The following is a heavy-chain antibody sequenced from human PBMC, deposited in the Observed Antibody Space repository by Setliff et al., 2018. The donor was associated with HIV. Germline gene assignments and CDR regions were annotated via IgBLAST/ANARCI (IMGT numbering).Heavy chain of an antibody. CDR3: ARESRNDFWSGYYRTFDI. CDR1: GYSITSDYY. Sequence: SETLSLTCAVSGYSITSDYYWGWIRQPPGKGLEWIGSIYHSGSTYYNPSLKSRVTISVDTSKNQFSLKLSSVTAADTAMYFCARESRNDFWSGYYRTFDIWGQGTMVTVSS. V-gene: IGHV4-38-2*02. D-gene: IGHD3-3*01. J-gene: IGHJ3*02. CDR2: IYHSGST.